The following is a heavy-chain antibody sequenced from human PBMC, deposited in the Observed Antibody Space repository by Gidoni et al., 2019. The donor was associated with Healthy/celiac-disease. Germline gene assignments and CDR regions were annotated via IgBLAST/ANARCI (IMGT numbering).Heavy chain of an antibody. V-gene: IGHV4-31*03. Sequence: VQLQESGPGLVKPSQTLSLTCTVSGGSISSGGYYRSWIRQHPGKGLAWIGYIYYSGSTYYNPSLKSRVTISVDTSKNQFTLKLSSVTAADTAVYYCARGITFGGVIVPIDYWGQGTLVTVSS. CDR2: IYYSGST. CDR3: ARGITFGGVIVPIDY. D-gene: IGHD3-16*02. CDR1: GGSISSGGYY. J-gene: IGHJ4*02.